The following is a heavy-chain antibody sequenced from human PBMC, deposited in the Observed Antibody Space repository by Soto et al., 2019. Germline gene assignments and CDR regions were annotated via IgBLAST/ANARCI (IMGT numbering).Heavy chain of an antibody. CDR1: GYSLTTYW. D-gene: IGHD3-9*01. Sequence: PGESLNISCKGSGYSLTTYWLGWVRQVPGKGLEWMGISFPCDSNTRYSPSFQGQVTISADKSNSAAYLQWSSLKASDTAMYFCARRRGLVGSFDYWGRGTLVTVSS. V-gene: IGHV5-51*01. J-gene: IGHJ4*02. CDR3: ARRRGLVGSFDY. CDR2: SFPCDSNT.